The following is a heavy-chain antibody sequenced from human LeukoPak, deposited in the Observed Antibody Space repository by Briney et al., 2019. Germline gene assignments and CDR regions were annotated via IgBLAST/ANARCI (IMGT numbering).Heavy chain of an antibody. CDR1: GFTVSDNY. J-gene: IGHJ4*02. D-gene: IGHD2-2*01. Sequence: GGSLRLSCAVSGFTVSDNYMSWVRQAPEKGLKWVSLIYSGDDTYYEDSVKGRFTISRDNSKNTLYLQMNSLRAEDTAVYYCAGPMGPAAIFGFDYWGQGTLVTVSS. CDR2: IYSGDDT. CDR3: AGPMGPAAIFGFDY. V-gene: IGHV3-53*01.